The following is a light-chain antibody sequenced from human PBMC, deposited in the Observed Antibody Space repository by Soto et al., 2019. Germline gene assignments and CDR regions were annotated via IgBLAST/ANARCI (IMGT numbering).Light chain of an antibody. CDR1: SSNIGAGYD. V-gene: IGLV1-40*01. Sequence: QAVVTQPLSVSGAPGQRVTISCTGSSSNIGAGYDVHWYQQLPGTAPKLLIYDNSNRPSGVPDRFSGSKSGTSASLAITGLQAEDEADYYCQSYDSSLSGSVFGGGTKVTVL. CDR3: QSYDSSLSGSV. J-gene: IGLJ2*01. CDR2: DNS.